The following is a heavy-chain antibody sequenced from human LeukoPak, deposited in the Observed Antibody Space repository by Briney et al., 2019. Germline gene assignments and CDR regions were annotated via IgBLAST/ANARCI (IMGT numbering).Heavy chain of an antibody. CDR1: GFTFSSYD. CDR3: ARGRYSGYDYFIDY. Sequence: GGSLRLSCAASGFTFSSYDMHWVRQATGKGLEWVSAIGTAGDPYYPGSMKGRFTISRENAKNSLYLQMNSLRAGDTAVYYCARGRYSGYDYFIDYWGQGTLVTVSS. CDR2: IGTAGDP. J-gene: IGHJ4*02. D-gene: IGHD5-12*01. V-gene: IGHV3-13*05.